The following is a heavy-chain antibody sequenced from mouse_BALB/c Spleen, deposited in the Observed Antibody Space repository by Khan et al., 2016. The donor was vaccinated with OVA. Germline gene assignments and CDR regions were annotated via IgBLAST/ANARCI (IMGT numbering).Heavy chain of an antibody. D-gene: IGHD4-1*01. J-gene: IGHJ3*01. CDR2: ISSGGDYT. V-gene: IGHV5-6*01. Sequence: EVELVESGGDLVKPGGSLKLSCAASGFTFSSYSMSWVRQTPDKRLEWVASISSGGDYTYYPDSVKGRFTISRDNAKNTLYLQLSDLKSEDTAMYYGADQLTGSFAYWGQGTLVTVSA. CDR3: ADQLTGSFAY. CDR1: GFTFSSYS.